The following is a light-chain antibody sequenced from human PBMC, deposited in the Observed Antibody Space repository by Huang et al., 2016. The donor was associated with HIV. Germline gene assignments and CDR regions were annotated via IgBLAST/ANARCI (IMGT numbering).Light chain of an antibody. CDR2: AAS. CDR1: QSVSSSY. CDR3: QQYGSSPQT. J-gene: IGKJ5*01. Sequence: EIVLTQSRGTLSLSPGQRATLSCRASQSVSSSYLAWYQQKPGQAPRHLIYAASSRASGIPNRFSGSGSGTDFTLTISRLEPEDFAVYFCQQYGSSPQTFGQGTRLEIK. V-gene: IGKV3-20*01.